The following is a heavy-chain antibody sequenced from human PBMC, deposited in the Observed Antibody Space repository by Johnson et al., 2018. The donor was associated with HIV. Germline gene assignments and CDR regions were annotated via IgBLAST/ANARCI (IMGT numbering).Heavy chain of an antibody. V-gene: IGHV3-30*04. D-gene: IGHD6-6*01. Sequence: VQLVESGGGVVQPGRSLRLSCAASGFTFSNYAMHWVRQAPGKGLEWVAVISYDGSNKYYADSVKGRFTISRDNSKNTLYLQMNSLRAEDTAVYYCARVYSSSSAHAFDIWGQGTMVTVSS. CDR1: GFTFSNYA. CDR3: ARVYSSSSAHAFDI. J-gene: IGHJ3*02. CDR2: ISYDGSNK.